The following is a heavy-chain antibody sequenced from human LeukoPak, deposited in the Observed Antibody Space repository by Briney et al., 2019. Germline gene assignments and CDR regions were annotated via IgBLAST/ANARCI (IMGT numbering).Heavy chain of an antibody. CDR3: ARRASPTYSSSWEDLDY. V-gene: IGHV1-2*02. D-gene: IGHD6-13*01. CDR2: INPNSGGT. CDR1: GYTFTGYY. J-gene: IGHJ4*02. Sequence: ASVKVSCKASGYTFTGYYMHWVRQAPGQELEWMGWINPNSGGTNYAQKFQGRVTMTRDTSISTAYMELSRLRSDDTAVYYCARRASPTYSSSWEDLDYWGQGTLVTVSS.